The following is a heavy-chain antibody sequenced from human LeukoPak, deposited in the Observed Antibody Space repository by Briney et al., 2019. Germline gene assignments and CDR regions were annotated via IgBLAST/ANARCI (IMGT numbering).Heavy chain of an antibody. CDR2: IIPIFGTA. D-gene: IGHD6-19*01. V-gene: IGHV1-69*05. Sequence: GASVKVSCKASGGTFSSYAVSWVRQAPGQGLEWMGGIIPIFGTANYAQKFQGRVTITTDESASTAYMELSSLRSEDTAVYYCARPTGSGWYFDLWGRGTLVTVSS. CDR1: GGTFSSYA. J-gene: IGHJ2*01. CDR3: ARPTGSGWYFDL.